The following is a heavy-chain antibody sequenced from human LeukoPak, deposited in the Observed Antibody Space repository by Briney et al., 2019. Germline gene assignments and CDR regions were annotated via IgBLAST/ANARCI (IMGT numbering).Heavy chain of an antibody. Sequence: PGGSLRLSCVASGFTFPTYSMAWVRRAPGKGLDWVSSINAAGDDMYYADSVKGRFSISRDNLKNTLYLQMHSLRAEDRAIYYCAKGIFGVIHNGIDVWGQGTAVTVSS. CDR3: AKGIFGVIHNGIDV. J-gene: IGHJ6*02. D-gene: IGHD3-3*01. CDR1: GFTFPTYS. CDR2: INAAGDDM. V-gene: IGHV3-23*01.